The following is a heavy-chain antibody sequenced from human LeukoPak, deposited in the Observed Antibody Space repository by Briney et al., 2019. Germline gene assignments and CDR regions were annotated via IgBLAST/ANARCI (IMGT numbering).Heavy chain of an antibody. J-gene: IGHJ4*02. Sequence: SETLSLXCTVSGGSISSSSYYWGWIRQPPGKGLEWIGSIYYSGSTYYNPSLKSRVTISVDTSKNQFSLKLSSVTAADTAVYYCARHRYYDFWSGYYTNDYWGQGTLVTVSS. CDR2: IYYSGST. CDR1: GGSISSSSYY. CDR3: ARHRYYDFWSGYYTNDY. V-gene: IGHV4-39*01. D-gene: IGHD3-3*01.